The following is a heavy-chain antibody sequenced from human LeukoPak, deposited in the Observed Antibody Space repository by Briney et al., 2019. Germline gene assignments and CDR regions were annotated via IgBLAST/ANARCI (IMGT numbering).Heavy chain of an antibody. D-gene: IGHD3-9*01. J-gene: IGHJ3*02. CDR3: AGHYILTGAFFGI. CDR2: ISSSGSTI. V-gene: IGHV3-48*03. CDR1: GFTFSSYE. Sequence: GGSLRLSCAASGFTFSSYEMNWVRQAPGKGLEWVSYISSSGSTIYYADSVKGRFTISRDNAKNSLYLQMNSLRAEDTAVYYCAGHYILTGAFFGIWGQGTMVTVSS.